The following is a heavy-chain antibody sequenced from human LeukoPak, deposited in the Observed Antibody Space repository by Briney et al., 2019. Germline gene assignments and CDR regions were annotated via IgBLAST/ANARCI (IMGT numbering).Heavy chain of an antibody. D-gene: IGHD3-10*01. CDR1: GSSMSGYS. CDR2: VYIIATT. V-gene: IGHV4-4*07. Sequence: SETLSLTCIVSGSSMSGYSWSWIRQPAWQGLEWIGRVYIIATTDYNTEYNPSLQSRVSMSLDASKKQFSLKWSSVTPVDTAAYYCARNSQGGPNDSASFPEFWVQGILVTVSS. J-gene: IGHJ4*02. CDR3: ARNSQGGPNDSASFPEF.